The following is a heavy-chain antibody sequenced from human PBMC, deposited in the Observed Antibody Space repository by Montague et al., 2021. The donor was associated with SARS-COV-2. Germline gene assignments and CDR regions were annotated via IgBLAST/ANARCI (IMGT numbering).Heavy chain of an antibody. D-gene: IGHD2-15*01. J-gene: IGHJ6*03. V-gene: IGHV4-59*13. CDR1: GASISSYS. CDR2: MYNSEKI. CDR3: ARAIVSGLCSGGSCYKGYYDYMDV. Sequence: SETLSLTCTVSGASISSYSWSWIRQPPGKGLEWIGYMYNSEKINYNPSLQSRVTISVDTSKGQLSLKLNSVTAADTAAYFCARAIVSGLCSGGSCYKGYYDYMDVWGKGTTVTVAS.